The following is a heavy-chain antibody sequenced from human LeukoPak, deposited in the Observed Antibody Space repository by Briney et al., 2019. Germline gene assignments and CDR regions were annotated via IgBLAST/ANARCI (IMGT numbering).Heavy chain of an antibody. Sequence: SETLSLTCTVSGGSVTQYHWSWIRQPAGKGLEWIARFYTGGTTNYNPSLNGRATMSVDTSKNHSSLKLTSVTVADTAIYYCATVEVGTVDVFDIWGQGTMVTVSS. CDR1: GGSVTQYH. CDR3: ATVEVGTVDVFDI. J-gene: IGHJ3*02. CDR2: FYTGGTT. D-gene: IGHD1-26*01. V-gene: IGHV4-4*07.